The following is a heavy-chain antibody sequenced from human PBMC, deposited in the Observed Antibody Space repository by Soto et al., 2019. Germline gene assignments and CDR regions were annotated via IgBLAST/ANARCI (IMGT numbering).Heavy chain of an antibody. CDR2: IIPIFGTA. D-gene: IGHD6-19*01. CDR3: AREGSGWNNWFDP. Sequence: ASVKVSCKASGNTVASCAIHWVRQAPGQRLEWMGWIIPIFGTANYAQKFQGRVTITADESTSTAYMELSSLRSEDTAVYYCAREGSGWNNWFDPWGQGTLVTVSS. J-gene: IGHJ5*02. CDR1: GNTVASCA. V-gene: IGHV1-69*13.